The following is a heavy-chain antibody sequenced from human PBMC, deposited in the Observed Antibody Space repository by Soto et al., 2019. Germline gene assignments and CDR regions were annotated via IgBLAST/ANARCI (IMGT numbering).Heavy chain of an antibody. CDR2: IHYSGST. V-gene: IGHV4-30-4*01. J-gene: IGHJ5*02. D-gene: IGHD3-3*01. Sequence: PSETLSLTCTVPGGSISSGDYYWSWIRQPPGKGLEWIGYIHYSGSTYYNPSLKSRITISVEKSKNQFSLKLSSVTAADTAVYYCATLLRFFGPWGQGILVTVSS. CDR3: ATLLRFFGP. CDR1: GGSISSGDYY.